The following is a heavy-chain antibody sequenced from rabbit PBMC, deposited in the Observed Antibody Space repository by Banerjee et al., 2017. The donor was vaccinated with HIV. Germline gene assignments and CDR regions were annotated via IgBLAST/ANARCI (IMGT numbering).Heavy chain of an antibody. D-gene: IGHD6-1*01. CDR2: IYTGNGKT. CDR3: ARVYVGAGYATGAFDL. CDR1: GFSFSSDYD. Sequence: QEQLVESGGGLVKPGASLTLTCTASGFSFSSDYDMCWVRQAPGKGLEWIAHIYTGNGKTYYASWAKGRFTISKTSSTTVTLQMTSLTAADTATYFCARVYVGAGYATGAFDLWGPGTLVTVS. V-gene: IGHV1S45*01. J-gene: IGHJ2*01.